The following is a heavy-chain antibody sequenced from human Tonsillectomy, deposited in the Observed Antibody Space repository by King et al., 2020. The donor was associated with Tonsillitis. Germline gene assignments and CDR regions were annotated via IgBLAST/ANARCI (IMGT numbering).Heavy chain of an antibody. CDR1: GGSISKYY. CDR3: ARASTVTTRLHDGFDV. V-gene: IGHV4-59*13. D-gene: IGHD4-17*01. CDR2: IYYRGRT. Sequence: QVQLQESGPGLVKPSETLSLTCTVSGGSISKYYWSWIRQPPGKGLEWIGYIYYRGRTNYNPSLKSRVTIFVDTSNNQFSLRLSSVTAADTAVYYCARASTVTTRLHDGFDVWGQGKMVTVSS. J-gene: IGHJ3*01.